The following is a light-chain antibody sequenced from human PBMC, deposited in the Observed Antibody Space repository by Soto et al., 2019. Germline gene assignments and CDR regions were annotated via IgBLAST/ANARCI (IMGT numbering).Light chain of an antibody. CDR1: QSVNSN. CDR2: GAS. Sequence: EIVMTQSPATLSVSPGERATLSCRASQSVNSNLVWYQQKPGQAPRLLISGASTRANGIPGRFSGSGYGTEFTLTISSLQAADFAVYYCQQNYNWLWTFGQGTKVEIK. CDR3: QQNYNWLWT. J-gene: IGKJ1*01. V-gene: IGKV3-15*01.